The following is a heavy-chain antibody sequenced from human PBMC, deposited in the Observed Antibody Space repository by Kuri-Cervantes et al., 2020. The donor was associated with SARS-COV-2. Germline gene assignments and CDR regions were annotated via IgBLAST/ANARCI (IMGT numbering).Heavy chain of an antibody. CDR3: ARHRERGDAFDI. Sequence: ESLKISCTVSGGSISSSSYYWGWIRPPPGKGLEWIGSIYYSGSTYYNPSLKSRVTISVDTSKNQFSLKLSSVTAADTAVYYCARHRERGDAFDIWGQGTMVTVSS. V-gene: IGHV4-39*01. J-gene: IGHJ3*02. CDR1: GGSISSSSYY. D-gene: IGHD1-26*01. CDR2: IYYSGST.